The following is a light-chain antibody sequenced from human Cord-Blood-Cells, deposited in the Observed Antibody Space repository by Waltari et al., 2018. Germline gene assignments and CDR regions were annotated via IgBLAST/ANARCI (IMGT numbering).Light chain of an antibody. CDR2: GAT. Sequence: DIVLTQSPGTLTMSPGDRATLSCRASQSVSSSYLSWYQQKPGQAPRLLIYGATSGATGIPDRFSGSGSGTDFTLTISRLEPEDFAVYYCQQYGSSHTFGQGTKLEIK. V-gene: IGKV3-20*01. CDR1: QSVSSSY. CDR3: QQYGSSHT. J-gene: IGKJ2*01.